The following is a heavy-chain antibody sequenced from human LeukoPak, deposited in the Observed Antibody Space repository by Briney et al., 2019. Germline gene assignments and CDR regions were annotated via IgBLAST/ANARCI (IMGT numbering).Heavy chain of an antibody. Sequence: SVKVSCKASGGTFSSYAISWVRQAPGQGLEWMGGIIPIFGTANYAQKFQGRVTMTRDTSISTAYMELSRLRSDDTAVYYCARVRPTEFGEFTQFFDYWGQGTLVTVSS. V-gene: IGHV1-69*05. J-gene: IGHJ4*02. CDR3: ARVRPTEFGEFTQFFDY. CDR2: IIPIFGTA. D-gene: IGHD3-10*01. CDR1: GGTFSSYA.